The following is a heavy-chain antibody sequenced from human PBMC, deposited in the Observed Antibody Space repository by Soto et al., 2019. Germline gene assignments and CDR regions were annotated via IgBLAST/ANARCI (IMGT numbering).Heavy chain of an antibody. CDR2: INPSGGYT. J-gene: IGHJ4*02. CDR1: GYTFTSYY. CDR3: ARGGGIVVVTAPYDH. D-gene: IGHD2-21*02. Sequence: ASVKVSCKASGYTFTSYYMNWVRQAPGQGLEWLGIINPSGGYTTYAQRFLGRFTMTIYTSTSTVHMELGSLTSEDKVVYYCARGGGIVVVTAPYDHRGQRTLVTVSS. V-gene: IGHV1-46*03.